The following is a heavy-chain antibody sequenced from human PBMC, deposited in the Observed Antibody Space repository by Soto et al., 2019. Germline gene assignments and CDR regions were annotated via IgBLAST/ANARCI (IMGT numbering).Heavy chain of an antibody. CDR2: IWYDGSNK. D-gene: IGHD6-13*01. CDR1: GFTFSSYG. V-gene: IGHV3-33*01. J-gene: IGHJ1*01. CDR3: ARDGGTLAAAGTQH. Sequence: PGGSRRLSCAASGFTFSSYGMHWVRQAPGKGLEWVAVIWYDGSNKYYADSVKGRFTISRDNSKNTLYLQMNSLRAEDTAVYYCARDGGTLAAAGTQHWGEGRLVTVSS.